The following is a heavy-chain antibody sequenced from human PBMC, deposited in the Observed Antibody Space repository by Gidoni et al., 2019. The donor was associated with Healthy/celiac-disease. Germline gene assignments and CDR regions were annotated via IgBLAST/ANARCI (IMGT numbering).Heavy chain of an antibody. CDR3: ARGRWYYGSGRRVWFDP. CDR1: GGSFSGYY. V-gene: IGHV4-34*01. J-gene: IGHJ5*02. Sequence: QVQLQQWGAGLLKPSETLSLTCAVYGGSFSGYYWSWIRQPPGKGLEWSGEINHSGSTNYNPSLKSRVTISVDTSKNQFSLKLSSVTAADTAVYYCARGRWYYGSGRRVWFDPWGQGTLVTVSS. CDR2: INHSGST. D-gene: IGHD3-10*01.